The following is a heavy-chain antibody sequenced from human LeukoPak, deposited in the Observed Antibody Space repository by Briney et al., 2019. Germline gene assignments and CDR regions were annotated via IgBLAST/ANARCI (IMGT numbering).Heavy chain of an antibody. CDR2: VYYGGST. J-gene: IGHJ6*02. D-gene: IGHD6-6*01. V-gene: IGHV4-59*08. Sequence: SETLSLTCTVSGGSISSYYWSWIRQPPGKGLEWIGYVYYGGSTNYNPSLKSRVTISVDTSKNQFSLKLSSVTAADTAVHYCARYFVYSSSSGYFGYGVDVWGQGTTVTVS. CDR1: GGSISSYY. CDR3: ARYFVYSSSSGYFGYGVDV.